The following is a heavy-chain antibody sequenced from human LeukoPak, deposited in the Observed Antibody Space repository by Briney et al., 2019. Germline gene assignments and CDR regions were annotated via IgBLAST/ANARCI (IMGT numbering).Heavy chain of an antibody. J-gene: IGHJ5*02. Sequence: PSETLSLTCTVSGGSISSYYWSWIRQPPGKGLEWIGYIYTSGSTNYNPSLKSRVTISVDTSKNQFSLKLSSVTAADTAVYYCARHRTVTHEAVNWFDPWGQGTLVTVSS. D-gene: IGHD4-17*01. V-gene: IGHV4-4*09. CDR2: IYTSGST. CDR1: GGSISSYY. CDR3: ARHRTVTHEAVNWFDP.